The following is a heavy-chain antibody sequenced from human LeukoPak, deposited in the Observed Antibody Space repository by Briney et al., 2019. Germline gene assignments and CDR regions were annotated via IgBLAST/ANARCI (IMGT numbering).Heavy chain of an antibody. Sequence: PQTLSLTCTVSGGSISSGDYYWSWIRQPPGKGLEWIGYIYYSGSTYYNPSLKSRVTISVDTSKNQFSLKLSSVTAADTAVYYCARDPSYGWFDPWGQGTLVTVSS. D-gene: IGHD5-18*01. CDR2: IYYSGST. CDR1: GGSISSGDYY. V-gene: IGHV4-30-4*01. CDR3: ARDPSYGWFDP. J-gene: IGHJ5*02.